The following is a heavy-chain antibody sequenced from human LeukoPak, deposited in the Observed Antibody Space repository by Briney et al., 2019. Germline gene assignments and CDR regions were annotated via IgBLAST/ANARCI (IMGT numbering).Heavy chain of an antibody. Sequence: SETLSLTCAVSGGSFSAYYWNWVRQPPGKGLEWIGQINHSGSTNYNPSLRSRVTISVDTSKNQFSLRLSSVTAADTAVYYCARFLVANYYYYYGMDVWGQGTTVTVSS. CDR2: INHSGST. V-gene: IGHV4-34*01. CDR3: ARFLVANYYYYYGMDV. D-gene: IGHD2-15*01. J-gene: IGHJ6*02. CDR1: GGSFSAYY.